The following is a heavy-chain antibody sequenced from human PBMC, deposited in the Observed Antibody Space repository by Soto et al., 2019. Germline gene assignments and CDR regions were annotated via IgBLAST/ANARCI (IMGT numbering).Heavy chain of an antibody. V-gene: IGHV4-59*01. CDR2: IYYSGST. CDR1: GGSISSYY. D-gene: IGHD6-25*01. CDR3: ARPHGGSSGWDNWFDP. J-gene: IGHJ5*02. Sequence: VXLXXSGPGLVKPSETLSLTCTVSGGSISSYYWSWIRQPPGKGLEWIGYIYYSGSTNYNPSLKSRVTISVDTSKNQFSLKLSSVTAADTAVYYCARPHGGSSGWDNWFDPWGQGTLVTVSS.